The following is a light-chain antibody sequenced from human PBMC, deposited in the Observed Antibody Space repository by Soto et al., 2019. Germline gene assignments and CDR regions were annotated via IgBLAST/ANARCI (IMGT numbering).Light chain of an antibody. J-gene: IGLJ1*01. Sequence: QTALTQPPSASGSPGQSVTISCTGTSSDVGAYNYVSWYQQHPGKAPKRMIYEVSKRPAAVPDRFSGSKSGNTASLTVSGLQADDESDYYCSTYAGSNNYVFGTGTKV. V-gene: IGLV2-8*01. CDR2: EVS. CDR3: STYAGSNNYV. CDR1: SSDVGAYNY.